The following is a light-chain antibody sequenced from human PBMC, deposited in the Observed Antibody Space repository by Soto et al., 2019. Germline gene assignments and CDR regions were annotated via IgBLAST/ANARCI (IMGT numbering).Light chain of an antibody. Sequence: QSVLTQPPSASGTPGQRVTISCSGSSSNIGSNTVNWYQQLPGTAPKLLIYNNNQRPSWVPDRCSGSKSGTSASPAISGRQSEDEADYYCAAWDDSLNGLVFGTGTKLTVL. CDR2: NNN. CDR3: AAWDDSLNGLV. V-gene: IGLV1-44*01. CDR1: SSNIGSNT. J-gene: IGLJ1*01.